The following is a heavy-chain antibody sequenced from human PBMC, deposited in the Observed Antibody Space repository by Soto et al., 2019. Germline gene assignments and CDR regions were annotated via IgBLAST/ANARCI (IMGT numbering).Heavy chain of an antibody. CDR3: VTTGHCSGTRCYEFRDYYYGMDV. CDR2: ISSNGGFT. D-gene: IGHD2-2*01. Sequence: GGSLRLSCSASGFTFSNYALHWARQAPGKGLAYVSSISSNGGFTYYSDSVKGRFTISRDDSKNTLSLQMTSLRPEDTAVYYCVTTGHCSGTRCYEFRDYYYGMDVWGQGTTVTVSS. CDR1: GFTFSNYA. V-gene: IGHV3-64D*06. J-gene: IGHJ6*02.